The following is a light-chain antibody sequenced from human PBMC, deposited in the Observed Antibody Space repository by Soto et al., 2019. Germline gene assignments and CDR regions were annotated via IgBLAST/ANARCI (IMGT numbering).Light chain of an antibody. CDR2: GAS. CDR3: QQYGRTPYT. J-gene: IGKJ2*01. Sequence: EIVLTQSPGTLSLSPGERATLSCRASQSVSSSYLAWYQHKPGQAPRLLIYGASSRATGIPDRFSGSGSGTDFTLTIRRLEPEDFAVYYCQQYGRTPYTFGQGTKLEIK. CDR1: QSVSSSY. V-gene: IGKV3-20*01.